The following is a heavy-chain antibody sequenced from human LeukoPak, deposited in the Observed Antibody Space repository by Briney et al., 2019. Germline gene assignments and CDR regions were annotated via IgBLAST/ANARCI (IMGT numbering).Heavy chain of an antibody. D-gene: IGHD7-27*01. CDR1: GFTFSSYA. V-gene: IGHV3-23*01. J-gene: IGHJ3*02. Sequence: GGSLRLSCAASGFTFSSYAMSWVRQAPGKGLEWVSAINGGGGSTYYADSVKGRFTISRDNSKSTLYLQMNSLRAEDTAVYYCARTGDDAFDIWGQGTMVTVSS. CDR2: INGGGGST. CDR3: ARTGDDAFDI.